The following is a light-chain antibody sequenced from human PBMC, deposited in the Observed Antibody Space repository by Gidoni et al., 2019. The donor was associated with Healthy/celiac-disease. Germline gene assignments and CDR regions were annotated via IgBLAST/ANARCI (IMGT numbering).Light chain of an antibody. Sequence: DIQMTPSPSTLSASVGDRVTITCRASQSISSWLAWYQQKPGKAPKRLIYDASSLEGGVPSRFSGSGSGTEFTLTISILQPDDFATYYCQQYNSWWTFGQXTKVEIK. CDR2: DAS. CDR1: QSISSW. V-gene: IGKV1-5*01. CDR3: QQYNSWWT. J-gene: IGKJ1*01.